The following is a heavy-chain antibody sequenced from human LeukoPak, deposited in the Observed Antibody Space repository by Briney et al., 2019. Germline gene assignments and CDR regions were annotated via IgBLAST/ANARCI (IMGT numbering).Heavy chain of an antibody. CDR2: INPNSGGT. CDR3: ARPNHYYDSSGYYYYFDY. D-gene: IGHD3-22*01. J-gene: IGHJ4*02. Sequence: ASVKVSCKASGYTFTGYYMHWVRQAPGQGLEWMGWINPNSGGTNYAQKFQGRVTMTRDTSISTAYMDLSRLRSDDTAVYYCARPNHYYDSSGYYYYFDYWGQGTLVTVSS. CDR1: GYTFTGYY. V-gene: IGHV1-2*02.